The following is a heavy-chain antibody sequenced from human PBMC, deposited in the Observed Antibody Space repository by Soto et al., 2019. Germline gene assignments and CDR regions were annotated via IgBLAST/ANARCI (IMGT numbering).Heavy chain of an antibody. CDR2: ISAYNGNT. Sequence: QVQLVQSGAEVKKPGASVKVSCKASGYTFTSYGISWVRQAPGQGLEWMGWISAYNGNTNYAQKLQGRVTMTTDTSTSTAYMELRSLRSDDTAVYYCARGRARPGYCTNGVCYDGDYWGQGTLVTVSS. V-gene: IGHV1-18*01. J-gene: IGHJ4*02. D-gene: IGHD2-8*01. CDR3: ARGRARPGYCTNGVCYDGDY. CDR1: GYTFTSYG.